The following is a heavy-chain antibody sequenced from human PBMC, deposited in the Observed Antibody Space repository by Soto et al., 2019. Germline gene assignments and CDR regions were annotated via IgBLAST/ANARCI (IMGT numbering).Heavy chain of an antibody. J-gene: IGHJ3*02. Sequence: QVTLKESGPVLVKPTETLTLTCTVSGFSLSNARMGVSWIRQPPGKALEWLAHIFSNDEKSYSTSLKSRLTPSKATAKSHVVLTMTNMDPVDTATYYCARQIVVVTQKPIIYAFDICGQGTMVTVSS. CDR1: GFSLSNARMG. V-gene: IGHV2-26*01. D-gene: IGHD2-21*02. CDR3: ARQIVVVTQKPIIYAFDI. CDR2: IFSNDEK.